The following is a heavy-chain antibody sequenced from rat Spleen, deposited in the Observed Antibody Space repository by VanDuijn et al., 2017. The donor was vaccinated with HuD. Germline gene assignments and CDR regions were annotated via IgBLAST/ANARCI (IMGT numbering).Heavy chain of an antibody. V-gene: IGHV5-7*01. D-gene: IGHD1-7*01. CDR1: GFTFSDYN. J-gene: IGHJ3*01. CDR3: ARPSYGYPFAY. CDR2: ISYDGSST. Sequence: EVQLVESGGGLVQPGRSLKLSCAASGFTFSDYNMAWVRQAPKKGLEWVVTISYDGSSTYYRDSVRGRFTISRDNAKSTLYLQMDSLRSEDTATYYCARPSYGYPFAYWGQGTLVTVSS.